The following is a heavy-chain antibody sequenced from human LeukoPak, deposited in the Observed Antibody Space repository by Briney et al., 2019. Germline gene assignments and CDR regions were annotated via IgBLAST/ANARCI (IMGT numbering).Heavy chain of an antibody. V-gene: IGHV4-59*08. Sequence: SETLSSTSAVSGGSISSYYWSGIRQPPGKGLEWIGHIYYSVSTKYNPSLKSRVTISVDSSKNQFSLMLSSVTATDTAVYYCARHERRDVRAYFDSRGQGTLVTVSS. CDR2: IYYSVST. J-gene: IGHJ4*02. CDR1: GGSISSYY. CDR3: ARHERRDVRAYFDS. D-gene: IGHD5-24*01.